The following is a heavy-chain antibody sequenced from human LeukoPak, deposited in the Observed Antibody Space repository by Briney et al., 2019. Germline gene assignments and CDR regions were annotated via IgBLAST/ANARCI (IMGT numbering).Heavy chain of an antibody. CDR3: AKDRGYSSSWYGGNFDY. D-gene: IGHD6-13*01. Sequence: GGSLRLSCAASGFTFSSYAMSWVRQAPGKGLEWVSAISGSGGSTYYADSAKGRFTISRDNSKNTLYLQMNSLRAEDTAVYYCAKDRGYSSSWYGGNFDYWGQGTLVTVSS. J-gene: IGHJ4*02. CDR1: GFTFSSYA. V-gene: IGHV3-23*01. CDR2: ISGSGGST.